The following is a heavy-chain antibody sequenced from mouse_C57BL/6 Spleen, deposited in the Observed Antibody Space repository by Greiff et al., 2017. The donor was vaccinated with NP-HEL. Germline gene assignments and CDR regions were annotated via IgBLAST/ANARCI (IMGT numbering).Heavy chain of an antibody. V-gene: IGHV1-74*01. Sequence: QVQLQQPGAELVKPGASVKVSCKASGYTFTSYWMHWVKQRPGQGLEWIGRIHPSDSDTNYNQKFKGKATLTVDKSSSTAYMQLSSLTSEDSAVYYCAIAIYYYGSSPSWYFDVWGTGTTVTVSS. J-gene: IGHJ1*03. CDR3: AIAIYYYGSSPSWYFDV. CDR2: IHPSDSDT. D-gene: IGHD1-1*01. CDR1: GYTFTSYW.